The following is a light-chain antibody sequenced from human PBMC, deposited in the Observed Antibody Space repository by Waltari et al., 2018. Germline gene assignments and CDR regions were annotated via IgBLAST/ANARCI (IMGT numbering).Light chain of an antibody. Sequence: QSALTQPASVSGSPGQSITISCTGTSSDVGGYNYVSWYQQHPGKAPKLMIFDVPKRPSGLSNRVSGAAAGNTVSLSISGLQAEDEADYYCSSDPSTSTFVVGTGTNVTIL. CDR1: SSDVGGYNY. V-gene: IGLV2-14*01. CDR3: SSDPSTSTFV. J-gene: IGLJ1*01. CDR2: DVP.